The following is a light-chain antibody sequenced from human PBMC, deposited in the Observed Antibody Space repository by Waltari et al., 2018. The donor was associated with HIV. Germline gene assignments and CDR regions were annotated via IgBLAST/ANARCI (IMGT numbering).Light chain of an antibody. CDR3: GTWDPRMGAAV. V-gene: IGLV1-51*01. CDR1: GSNIGNDS. CDR2: DND. J-gene: IGLJ3*02. Sequence: QSVLTQPPSVSAAPGQKFTISCSGSGSNIGNDSVSWYQHVPGAAPRLLIYDNDKRPSGIPDRFSGSKSGTSATLGISGLQTGDGADYYCGTWDPRMGAAVFGGGTKVTVL.